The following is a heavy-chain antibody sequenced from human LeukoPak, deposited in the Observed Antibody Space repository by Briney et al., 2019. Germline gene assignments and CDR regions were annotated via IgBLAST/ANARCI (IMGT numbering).Heavy chain of an antibody. CDR2: IYYSGST. J-gene: IGHJ4*02. CDR1: GGSISSSSYY. D-gene: IGHD2-15*01. Sequence: SETLSLTCTVSGGSISSSSYYWGWIRQPPGKGLEWIGSIYYSGSTYYNPSLKSRVTISVDTSKNQFSLKLSSVTAADTALYYCAKGGEGALVVLFDYWGQGTLVTVSS. CDR3: AKGGEGALVVLFDY. V-gene: IGHV4-39*07.